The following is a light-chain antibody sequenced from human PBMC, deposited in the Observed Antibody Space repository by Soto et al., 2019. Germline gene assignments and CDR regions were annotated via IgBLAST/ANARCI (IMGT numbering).Light chain of an antibody. CDR1: QSVSSN. CDR3: HRYGDWPLT. V-gene: IGKV3-15*01. J-gene: IGKJ1*01. Sequence: EVVMAQSPVTLSVSPGERVTLSCRASQSVSSNLAWYQQKPGQAPRLLIYGASTRATGIPVRFSGSGSGTDFTLTISSLQSEDFAVYYCHRYGDWPLTFGQGTKVDMK. CDR2: GAS.